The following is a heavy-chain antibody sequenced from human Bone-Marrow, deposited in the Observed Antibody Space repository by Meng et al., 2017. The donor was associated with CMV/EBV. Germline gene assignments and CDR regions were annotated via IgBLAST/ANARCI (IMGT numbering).Heavy chain of an antibody. CDR3: VTARPFAVSTD. CDR1: GASISSHY. V-gene: IGHV4-59*11. J-gene: IGHJ4*02. CDR2: VYSYGNT. Sequence: GSLRLSCTVSGASISSHYYNWIRQSPGKGLEWIGYVYSYGNTNYNPSLKSRVTMSADTSKNQFSLKLTSVTAADTAVYYCVTARPFAVSTDWGQGARVTGYS. D-gene: IGHD4-11*01.